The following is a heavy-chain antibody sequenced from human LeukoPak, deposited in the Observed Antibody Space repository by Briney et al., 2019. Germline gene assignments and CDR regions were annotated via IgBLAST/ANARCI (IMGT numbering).Heavy chain of an antibody. Sequence: SETLSLTCTVSGGSISSYYWSWLRQPAGKGLEWIGRIYTSGSTNYNPSLKSRVTMSVDTSKNQFSLKLSSVTAADTAVYYCARGARTAAGTFYFDYWGQGTLVTVSS. CDR2: IYTSGST. V-gene: IGHV4-4*07. J-gene: IGHJ4*02. CDR1: GGSISSYY. D-gene: IGHD6-13*01. CDR3: ARGARTAAGTFYFDY.